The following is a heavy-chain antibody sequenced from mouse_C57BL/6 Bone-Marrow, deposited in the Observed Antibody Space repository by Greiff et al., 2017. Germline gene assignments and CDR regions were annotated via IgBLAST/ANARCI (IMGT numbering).Heavy chain of an antibody. D-gene: IGHD1-1*01. CDR1: GYTFTSYG. V-gene: IGHV1-81*01. Sequence: VQLQQSGAELARPGASVKLSCKASGYTFTSYGISWVKQRNGQGLEWIGEIYPRSGNTYYNEKFKGKATLTADKSSSTAYMELRSRTSEDSAVYCCARWRGTYGFGYWCEVTLVTVS. CDR3: ARWRGTYGFGY. CDR2: IYPRSGNT. J-gene: IGHJ3*01.